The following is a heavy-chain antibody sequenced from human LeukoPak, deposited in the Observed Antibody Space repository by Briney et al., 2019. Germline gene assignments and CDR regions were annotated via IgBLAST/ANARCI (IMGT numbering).Heavy chain of an antibody. J-gene: IGHJ6*02. V-gene: IGHV1-8*01. CDR1: GYTFSSYD. Sequence: ASVKVSCKASGYTFSSYDVYWVRQATGQGLECMGWMNPNSGNTGYAQKFQGRVTMTRNTSITTAYMELSSLRSEDTAVYYCARGGMDLHGMDAWGQGTTVTVSS. D-gene: IGHD2-2*03. CDR3: ARGGMDLHGMDA. CDR2: MNPNSGNT.